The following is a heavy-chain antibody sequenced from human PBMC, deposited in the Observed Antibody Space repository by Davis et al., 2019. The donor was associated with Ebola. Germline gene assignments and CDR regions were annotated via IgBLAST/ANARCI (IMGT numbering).Heavy chain of an antibody. D-gene: IGHD3-9*01. V-gene: IGHV4-59*11. CDR1: GVSITSHD. CDR3: ARRYLRGWYFDL. Sequence: SETLSLTCTVSGVSITSHDWSWIRQSPGQELEWIGYKFDRGPSNYNPSLQSRVTISIDTSKSQFSLKLTSVTAADTAVYYCARRYLRGWYFDLWGRGTLVTVSS. CDR2: KFDRGPS. J-gene: IGHJ2*01.